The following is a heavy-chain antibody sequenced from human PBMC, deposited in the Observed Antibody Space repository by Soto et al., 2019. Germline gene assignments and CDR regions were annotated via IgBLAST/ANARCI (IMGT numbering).Heavy chain of an antibody. V-gene: IGHV3-9*01. Sequence: GGSLRLSCAASGFTFDDYAMHWVRQAPGKGLEWVSGISWNSGSIGYADSVKGRFTISRDNAKNSLYLQMNSLRAEDTALYHFAKGGGSSGWYDAFDIWGQGTMVTVSS. D-gene: IGHD6-19*01. CDR1: GFTFDDYA. J-gene: IGHJ3*02. CDR2: ISWNSGSI. CDR3: AKGGGSSGWYDAFDI.